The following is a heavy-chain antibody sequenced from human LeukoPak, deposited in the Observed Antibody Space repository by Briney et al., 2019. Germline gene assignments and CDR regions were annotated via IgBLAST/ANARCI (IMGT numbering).Heavy chain of an antibody. CDR1: GGSISSSSYY. CDR2: IYYSGST. J-gene: IGHJ5*02. CDR3: ARRSGSYSWFDP. Sequence: SETLSLTCTVSGGSISSSSYYWGWIRQPPGKGLEWIGSIYYSGSTYYNPSLKSRVTISVDTSKNQFSLKLSSVTAADTAVHYCARRSGSYSWFDPWGQGTLVTVSS. D-gene: IGHD1-26*01. V-gene: IGHV4-39*01.